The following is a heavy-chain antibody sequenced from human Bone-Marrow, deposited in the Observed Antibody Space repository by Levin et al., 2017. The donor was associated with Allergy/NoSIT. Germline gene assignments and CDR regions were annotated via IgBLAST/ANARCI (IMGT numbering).Heavy chain of an antibody. CDR3: ARVAAVAGEGYYYYGMDV. CDR2: ISSSGSTI. CDR1: GFTFSSYE. J-gene: IGHJ6*02. V-gene: IGHV3-48*03. D-gene: IGHD6-19*01. Sequence: GGSLRLSCAASGFTFSSYEMNWVRQAPGKGLEWVSYISSSGSTIYYADSVKGRFTISRDNAKNSLYLQMNSLRAEDTAVYYCARVAAVAGEGYYYYGMDVWGQGTTVTVSS.